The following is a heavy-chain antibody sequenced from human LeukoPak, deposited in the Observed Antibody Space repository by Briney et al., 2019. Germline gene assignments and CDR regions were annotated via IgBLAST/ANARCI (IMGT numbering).Heavy chain of an antibody. CDR1: EDSVSSNSVT. J-gene: IGHJ5*02. Sequence: SQTLSLTCAISEDSVSSNSVTWNWIRQSPSRGLEWLGRTYYRSTWYNDYAVSVRGRITVNPDTSKNQFSLHLNSVTPEDTAVYYCARRLTQYDCFDPWGQGILVTASS. CDR3: ARRLTQYDCFDP. D-gene: IGHD2-2*01. V-gene: IGHV6-1*01. CDR2: TYYRSTWYN.